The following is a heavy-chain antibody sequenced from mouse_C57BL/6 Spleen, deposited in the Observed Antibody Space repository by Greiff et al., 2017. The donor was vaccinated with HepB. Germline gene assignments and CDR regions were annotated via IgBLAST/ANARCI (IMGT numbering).Heavy chain of an antibody. CDR3: ARNSGTIYYAMDY. Sequence: EVKLVESGGGLVKPGGSLKLSCAASGFTFSDYGMHWVRQAPEKGLEWVAYISSGSSTIYYADTVKGRFTISRDNAKNTLFLQMTSLTSEDTAMYYCARNSGTIYYAMDYWGQGTSVTVSS. CDR1: GFTFSDYG. CDR2: ISSGSSTI. J-gene: IGHJ4*01. D-gene: IGHD4-1*01. V-gene: IGHV5-17*01.